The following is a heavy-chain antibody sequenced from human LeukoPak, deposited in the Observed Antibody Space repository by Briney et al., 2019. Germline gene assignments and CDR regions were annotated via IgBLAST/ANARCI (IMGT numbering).Heavy chain of an antibody. CDR2: INQEGSEK. CDR3: ARGYWNFDL. CDR1: RFTFSSYW. V-gene: IGHV3-7*04. Sequence: GGSLRLSCGASRFTFSSYWMTWVRQAPGKGLEWMANINQEGSEKYYVDSVKGRFTISRDSAKNSLFLQMNSLRVEDTAVYYCARGYWNFDLWGRGILVTVSS. J-gene: IGHJ2*01.